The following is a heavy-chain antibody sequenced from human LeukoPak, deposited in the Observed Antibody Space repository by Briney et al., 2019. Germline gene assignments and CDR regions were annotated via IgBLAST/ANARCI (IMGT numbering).Heavy chain of an antibody. CDR1: GFTFSSYP. V-gene: IGHV3-30*01. J-gene: IGHJ4*02. Sequence: TGGSLRLSCAASGFTFSSYPMHWVRQAPGKGLEWVALISYDGGNKYYADSVKGRFTISRDNSKNTAYLQMNSLRVEDTAVYFCARDPHYFDSSGYYSPYYWGQGTLVTVSS. CDR2: ISYDGGNK. CDR3: ARDPHYFDSSGYYSPYY. D-gene: IGHD3-22*01.